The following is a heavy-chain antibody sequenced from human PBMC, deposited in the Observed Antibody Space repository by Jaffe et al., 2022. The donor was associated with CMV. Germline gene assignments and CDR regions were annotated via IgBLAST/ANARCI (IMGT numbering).Heavy chain of an antibody. CDR1: GGSFNDYA. CDR2: LIPFLGTP. Sequence: QVQVVQSGPEVKKPGSSVKVSCKTSGGSFNDYAIVWVRQAPGQGLEWVGNLIPFLGTPHYAQKFQDRVTITADTSTSTAYMDLSALTSEDTAIYYCASRDGDYDKWGQGTLVIVSS. D-gene: IGHD4-17*01. CDR3: ASRDGDYDK. V-gene: IGHV1-69*09. J-gene: IGHJ4*02.